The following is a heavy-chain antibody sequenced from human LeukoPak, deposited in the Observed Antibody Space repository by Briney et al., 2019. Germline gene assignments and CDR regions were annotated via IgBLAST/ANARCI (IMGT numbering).Heavy chain of an antibody. J-gene: IGHJ4*02. CDR1: GFTFSSYA. V-gene: IGHV3-30*04. D-gene: IGHD3-16*01. CDR2: ISYDGSNK. Sequence: GGSLRLSCAASGFTFSSYAMHWVRQAPGKGLEWVAVISYDGSNKYYADSVKGRFTISRDNSKSTLYLQMNSLRAEDTAVYYCARDHSFRGLWGGYYFDYWGQGTLVTVSS. CDR3: ARDHSFRGLWGGYYFDY.